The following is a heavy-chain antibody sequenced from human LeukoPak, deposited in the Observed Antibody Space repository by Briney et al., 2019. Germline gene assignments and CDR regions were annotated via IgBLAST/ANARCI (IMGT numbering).Heavy chain of an antibody. V-gene: IGHV4-61*02. J-gene: IGHJ6*03. CDR1: GGSISSGSYY. CDR3: ARERLTDYYYYYMDV. Sequence: PSETLSLTCTVSGGSISSGSYYWSWIRQPAGKGLEWIGRIYTSGSTNYNPSLKSRVTISVDTSKNQFSLKLSSVTAADTAVYYCARERLTDYYYYYMDVWGKGTTVTISS. D-gene: IGHD1-14*01. CDR2: IYTSGST.